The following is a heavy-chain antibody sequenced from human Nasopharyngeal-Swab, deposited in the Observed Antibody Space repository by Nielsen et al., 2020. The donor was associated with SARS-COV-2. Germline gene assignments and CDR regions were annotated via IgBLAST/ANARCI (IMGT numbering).Heavy chain of an antibody. J-gene: IGHJ6*02. D-gene: IGHD2-2*01. CDR1: GYTFTGYY. V-gene: IGHV1-2*02. Sequence: ASVKVSCKASGYTFTGYYMHWVRQAPGQGLEWMGWINPNSGGTNYAQKFQGRVTMTRDTSISTAYMELSRLRSDDTAVYYCAWGSTSSPPYYYYGMDVWGQGTTVTVSS. CDR3: AWGSTSSPPYYYYGMDV. CDR2: INPNSGGT.